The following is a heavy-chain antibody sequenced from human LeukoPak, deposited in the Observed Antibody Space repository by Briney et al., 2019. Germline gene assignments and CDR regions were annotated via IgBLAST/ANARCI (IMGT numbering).Heavy chain of an antibody. CDR1: GGSISSYY. CDR3: ARHLGTSAYSYGMDI. Sequence: SETLSLTCTVSGGSISSYYWSWIRQPPGEGLEWIGYIYYSGSTNYNPSLKSRVTISVDTSKNQLSLKLSSVTAADTAVYYCARHLGTSAYSYGMDIWGQGTTVTVSS. V-gene: IGHV4-59*08. CDR2: IYYSGST. J-gene: IGHJ6*02.